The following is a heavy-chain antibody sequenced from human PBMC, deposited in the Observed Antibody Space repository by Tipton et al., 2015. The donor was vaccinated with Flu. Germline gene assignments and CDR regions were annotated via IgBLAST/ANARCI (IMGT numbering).Heavy chain of an antibody. J-gene: IGHJ4*02. CDR1: GGSISRGSYY. V-gene: IGHV4-61*02. D-gene: IGHD3-10*01. Sequence: TLSLTCTVSGGSISRGSYYYNWIRQPAGEGLEWIGRIYTNANTNYKASLKSRVTISIDRSRNQVSLTLSSVTAADTAMYYCASAPTWAGSWGQGTLVTVSS. CDR3: ASAPTWAGS. CDR2: IYTNANT.